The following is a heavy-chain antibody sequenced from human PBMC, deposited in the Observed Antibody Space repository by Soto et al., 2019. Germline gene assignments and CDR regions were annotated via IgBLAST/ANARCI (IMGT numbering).Heavy chain of an antibody. CDR2: IIPIFGTT. Sequence: SVKVSCKASGGTLSSYVISWVRQAPGQGLEWMGGIIPIFGTTTYGEKFQGRVTITADESTSTTYMELSSLKSEDTAVYYCARDPRQDCSGETCYYSWGQGTLVTAPQ. D-gene: IGHD2-15*01. CDR1: GGTLSSYV. V-gene: IGHV1-69*13. CDR3: ARDPRQDCSGETCYYS. J-gene: IGHJ4*02.